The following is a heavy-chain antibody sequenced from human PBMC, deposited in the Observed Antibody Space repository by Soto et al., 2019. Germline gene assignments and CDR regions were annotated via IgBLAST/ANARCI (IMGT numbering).Heavy chain of an antibody. V-gene: IGHV4-31*03. Sequence: QVQLQESGPGLVKPSQTLSLTCTVSGGSISSGGYYWSWIRQHPGKGLEWIGYIYYSGSTYYNPSLKGRVTKSVDTSKNQFSLKLSSVTAADTAVYYCARSVAVAGKPNWFDPWGQGTLVTVSS. D-gene: IGHD6-19*01. CDR1: GGSISSGGYY. CDR2: IYYSGST. CDR3: ARSVAVAGKPNWFDP. J-gene: IGHJ5*02.